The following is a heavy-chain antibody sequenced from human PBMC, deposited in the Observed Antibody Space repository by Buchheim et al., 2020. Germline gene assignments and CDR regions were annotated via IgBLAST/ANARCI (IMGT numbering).Heavy chain of an antibody. Sequence: QVQLQQWGAGLLKPSETLSLTCAVYGGSFSGYYWSWIRQPPGKGLEWIGEINHSGSTNSNPSLKSRVTISVDTSKNHFSLNLSSVTAADTAVYYCARGPSPPYGDYRPDPWGQGTL. V-gene: IGHV4-34*01. CDR2: INHSGST. J-gene: IGHJ5*02. CDR3: ARGPSPPYGDYRPDP. CDR1: GGSFSGYY. D-gene: IGHD4-17*01.